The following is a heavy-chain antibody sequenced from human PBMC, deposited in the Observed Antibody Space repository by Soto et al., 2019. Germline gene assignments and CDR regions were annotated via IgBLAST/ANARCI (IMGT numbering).Heavy chain of an antibody. D-gene: IGHD3-22*01. Sequence: WGSLRLSCAASGFTFDDYTMHWVRQAPGKGLEWVSLISWDGGSTYYADSVKGRFTISRDNSKNSLYLQMNSLRTEDTALYYCAKDSTWGYYYDSSGSGYMDVWGQGTTVTVSS. J-gene: IGHJ6*02. CDR1: GFTFDDYT. CDR3: AKDSTWGYYYDSSGSGYMDV. V-gene: IGHV3-43*01. CDR2: ISWDGGST.